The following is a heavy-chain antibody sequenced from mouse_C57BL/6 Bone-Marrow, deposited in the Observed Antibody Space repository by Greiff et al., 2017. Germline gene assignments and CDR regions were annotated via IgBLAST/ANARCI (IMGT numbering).Heavy chain of an antibody. CDR3: ASLKVLRRGGYYAMDY. CDR2: LWTGGGT. Sequence: QVQLQQSGPGLVAPSQCLSITCTVSGFSLPSYAISWVRQPPGKGLEWLGGLWTGGGTNYNSALKSRLSISKDNSKSQFFLKMNGLQADDTARYYCASLKVLRRGGYYAMDYWGQGTSVTVSS. J-gene: IGHJ4*01. CDR1: GFSLPSYA. D-gene: IGHD2-4*01. V-gene: IGHV2-9-1*01.